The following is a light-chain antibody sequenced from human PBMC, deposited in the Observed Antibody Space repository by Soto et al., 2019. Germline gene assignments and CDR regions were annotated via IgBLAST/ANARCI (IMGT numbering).Light chain of an antibody. J-gene: IGLJ2*01. CDR3: SSYTSRNSVV. V-gene: IGLV2-14*01. CDR1: SSDVGGYNY. CDR2: AVS. Sequence: QSALTQPASVSGSPGQSITISCTGTSSDVGGYNYVSWYQQHPGKAPKLMISAVSNRPSGVSNRFSGSKSGNTASLTISGLQAEDEADYYCSSYTSRNSVVFGGGTKVTVL.